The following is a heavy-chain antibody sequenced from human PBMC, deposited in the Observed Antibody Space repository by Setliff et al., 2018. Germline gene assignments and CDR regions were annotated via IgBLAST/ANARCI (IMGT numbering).Heavy chain of an antibody. CDR3: ARERSYYYDSSGFYYEGRHFDY. D-gene: IGHD3-22*01. Sequence: ASETLSLTCTVSGGSISRDYWMWIRQPPGKGLEWIGYIFYSGSTYYNPSLKSRVTISVDTSKNQFSLKLSFVTAADTAVYYCARERSYYYDSSGFYYEGRHFDYWGQGTLVTVSS. J-gene: IGHJ4*02. CDR2: IFYSGST. CDR1: GGSISRDY. V-gene: IGHV4-4*08.